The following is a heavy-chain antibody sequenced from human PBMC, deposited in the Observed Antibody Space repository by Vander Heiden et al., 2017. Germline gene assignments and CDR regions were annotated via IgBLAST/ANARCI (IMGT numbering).Heavy chain of an antibody. CDR2: INYSGST. J-gene: IGHJ4*02. V-gene: IGHV4-39*01. CDR3: ATLTYYYDSSGYYYPIY. D-gene: IGHD3-22*01. Sequence: QLQLQESGPGLVKPSETLSLTCIVSGGSISGRGYYWGWIRQDPGKGLEWIGSINYSGSTKYSPSLKSRVTISVDTSKNQFSLILSSVTAADTAVYYCATLTYYYDSSGYYYPIYWGQGALVTVSS. CDR1: GGSISGRGYY.